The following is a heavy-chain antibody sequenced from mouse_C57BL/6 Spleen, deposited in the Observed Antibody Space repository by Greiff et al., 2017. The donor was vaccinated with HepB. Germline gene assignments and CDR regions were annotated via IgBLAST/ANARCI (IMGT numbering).Heavy chain of an antibody. CDR1: GYTFTSYW. J-gene: IGHJ4*01. Sequence: QVQLQQPGAELVKPGASVKLSCKASGYTFTSYWMHWVKQRPGQGLEWIGMIHPNSGSTNYNEKFKSKATLTVDKSSSTAYMQLSSLTSEDSAVYYCARYDSTGFYAMDYWGQGTSVTVSS. V-gene: IGHV1-64*01. CDR3: ARYDSTGFYAMDY. D-gene: IGHD2-4*01. CDR2: IHPNSGST.